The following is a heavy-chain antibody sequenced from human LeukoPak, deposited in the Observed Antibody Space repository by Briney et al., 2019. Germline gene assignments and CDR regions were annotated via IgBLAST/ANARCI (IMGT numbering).Heavy chain of an antibody. Sequence: GGSLRLSCAASGFTFSSYAMSWVRQAPGKGLEWVSAISGSGGSTYYADSVKGRFTISRDNSKNTLYLQMNNLRAEDTAVYYCAKGGLIVVVTALGPYFDYWGQGTLVTVSS. CDR1: GFTFSSYA. D-gene: IGHD2-21*02. V-gene: IGHV3-23*01. CDR3: AKGGLIVVVTALGPYFDY. CDR2: ISGSGGST. J-gene: IGHJ4*02.